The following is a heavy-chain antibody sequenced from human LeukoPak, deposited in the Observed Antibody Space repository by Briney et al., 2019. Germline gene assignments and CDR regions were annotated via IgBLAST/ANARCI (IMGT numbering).Heavy chain of an antibody. CDR1: GFTFSSYS. Sequence: GALRLSCAASGFTFSSYSMNWVRQAPGWGLEWVSSISSSSSYIYYADSVKGRFTISRDNAKNSLYLQMNSLRAEDTAVYYCARAMYSGSYSAHFDYWGQGTLVTVSS. D-gene: IGHD1-26*01. CDR2: ISSSSSYI. J-gene: IGHJ4*02. CDR3: ARAMYSGSYSAHFDY. V-gene: IGHV3-21*01.